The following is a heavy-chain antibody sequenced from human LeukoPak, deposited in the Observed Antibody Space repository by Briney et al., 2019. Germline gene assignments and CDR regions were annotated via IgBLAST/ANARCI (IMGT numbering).Heavy chain of an antibody. CDR1: GFTLSNHE. CDR2: VSASGITI. Sequence: GGSLRLSCVASGFTLSNHEMNWVRQAPGKGLEWVSYVSASGITIHYADSVKGRFAISRDNAKNSLFLEMNSVRAEDTAVYYCARGGMVRGHRGWFDPWGQGTLVTVYS. D-gene: IGHD3-10*01. CDR3: ARGGMVRGHRGWFDP. J-gene: IGHJ5*02. V-gene: IGHV3-48*03.